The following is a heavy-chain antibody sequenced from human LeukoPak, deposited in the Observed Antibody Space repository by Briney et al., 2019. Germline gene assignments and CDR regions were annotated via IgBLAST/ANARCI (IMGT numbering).Heavy chain of an antibody. Sequence: SLTLSLTCTVSGGSISSGSYYWSWIRQPAGKGLEWIGRIYTSGSTNYNPSLKSRVTISVGTSKNQFSLKLSSVTAADTAVYYCARPLFEYGSSFGLWGQGTLVTVSS. CDR3: ARPLFEYGSSFGL. CDR1: GGSISSGSYY. D-gene: IGHD6-6*01. V-gene: IGHV4-61*02. CDR2: IYTSGST. J-gene: IGHJ4*02.